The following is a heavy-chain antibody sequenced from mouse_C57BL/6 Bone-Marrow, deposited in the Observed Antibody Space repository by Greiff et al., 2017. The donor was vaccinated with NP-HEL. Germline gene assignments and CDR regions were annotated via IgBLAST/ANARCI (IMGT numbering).Heavy chain of an antibody. CDR3: ADDYGGYAMDY. CDR2: INPNNGGT. Sequence: EVQLQQSGPELVKPGASVKISCKASGYTFTDYYMNWVKQSHGKSLEWIGDINPNNGGTSYNQKFKGKATLTVDKSSSTAYMELRSLTSEDSAVYYCADDYGGYAMDYWGQGTSVTVSS. V-gene: IGHV1-26*01. D-gene: IGHD2-4*01. CDR1: GYTFTDYY. J-gene: IGHJ4*01.